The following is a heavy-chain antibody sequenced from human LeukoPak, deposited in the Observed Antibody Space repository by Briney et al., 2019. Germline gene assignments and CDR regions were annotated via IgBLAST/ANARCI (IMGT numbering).Heavy chain of an antibody. V-gene: IGHV4-59*01. CDR3: ARVAYSGKYCSWFDP. D-gene: IGHD1-26*01. CDR2: MYYSGST. J-gene: IGHJ5*02. CDR1: GGSISSYY. Sequence: SETLSLTCTVSGGSISSYYWSWIRQPPGKGLEWIGYMYYSGSTNYNPSLKSRVTVSVDTSKNQFSLKLSSVTAADTAVYYCARVAYSGKYCSWFDPWGQGTLVTVSS.